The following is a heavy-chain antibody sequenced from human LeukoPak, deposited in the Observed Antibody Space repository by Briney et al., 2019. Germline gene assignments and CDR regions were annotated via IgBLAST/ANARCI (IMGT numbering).Heavy chain of an antibody. CDR2: ISSSGSTI. D-gene: IGHD1-26*01. CDR3: AKDEGYSGSYLEY. J-gene: IGHJ4*02. V-gene: IGHV3-48*03. Sequence: GGSLRLSCAASGFTFSSYEMNWVRQAPGKGLEWVSYISSSGSTIYYADSVKGRFTISRGNAKNSLYLQMNSLRAEDTALYYCAKDEGYSGSYLEYWGQGTLVTVSS. CDR1: GFTFSSYE.